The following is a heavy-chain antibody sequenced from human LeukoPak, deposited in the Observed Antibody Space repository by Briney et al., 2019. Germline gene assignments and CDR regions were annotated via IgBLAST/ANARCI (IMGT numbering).Heavy chain of an antibody. D-gene: IGHD1-26*01. V-gene: IGHV1-18*01. CDR3: ALLWATGSYWFDP. CDR2: ISAYNGNT. CDR1: GYTFTSYG. J-gene: IGHJ5*02. Sequence: GASVKVSCKASGYTFTSYGISWVRQAPGQGLEWMGWISAYNGNTNYAQKLQGRVTMTTDTSTSTAYIELRSLRSDDTAVYYCALLWATGSYWFDPWGQGTLVTVSS.